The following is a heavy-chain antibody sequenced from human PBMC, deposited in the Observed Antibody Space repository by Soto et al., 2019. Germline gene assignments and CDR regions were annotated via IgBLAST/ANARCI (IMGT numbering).Heavy chain of an antibody. CDR1: GGSISSHY. CDR3: ARDEVRYYAFLGGESXXGYYSGXXV. J-gene: IGHJ6*02. Sequence: SETLSLTCTVSGGSISSHYWTWIWIRQLPGRGLEWVGYIYDSVKTKYNPSLKSRVTISVDTSKNQFSLQLSSVTAADAAFYYCARDEVRYYAFLGGESXXGYYSGXXVWGQGTTVTVSS. V-gene: IGHV4-59*11. CDR2: IYDSVKT. D-gene: IGHD3-3*01.